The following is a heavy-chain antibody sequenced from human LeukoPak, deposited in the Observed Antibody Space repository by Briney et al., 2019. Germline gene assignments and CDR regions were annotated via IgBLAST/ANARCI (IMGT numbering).Heavy chain of an antibody. D-gene: IGHD2-2*01. V-gene: IGHV4-59*12. Sequence: SETLSLTCTVSGGSISSYYWSWIRQPPGRGLEWIGYIYYSGSTNYNPSLKSRVTMSVDTSKNQFSLKLSSVTAADTAVYYCARASTTSRHNWFDPWGQGTLVTVSS. CDR3: ARASTTSRHNWFDP. CDR1: GGSISSYY. J-gene: IGHJ5*02. CDR2: IYYSGST.